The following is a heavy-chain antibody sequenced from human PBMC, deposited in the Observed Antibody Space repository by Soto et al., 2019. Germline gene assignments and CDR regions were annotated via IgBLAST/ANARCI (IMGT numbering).Heavy chain of an antibody. D-gene: IGHD6-13*01. J-gene: IGHJ6*02. Sequence: EVQLVESGGGLVQPGRSLRLSCAASGFTFDDYAMHWVRQAPGKGLEWVSGISWNSGTIVSADSVKGRFTISRDNAKNSLYLQMNSLRGEDTALYYWAKDMRGGSSSSRYYYGLDVWGQGTTVTVSS. V-gene: IGHV3-9*01. CDR1: GFTFDDYA. CDR2: ISWNSGTI. CDR3: AKDMRGGSSSSRYYYGLDV.